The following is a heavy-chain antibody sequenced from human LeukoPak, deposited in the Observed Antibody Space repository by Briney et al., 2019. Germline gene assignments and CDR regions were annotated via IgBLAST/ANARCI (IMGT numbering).Heavy chain of an antibody. J-gene: IGHJ4*02. CDR1: GYTFTSYY. D-gene: IGHD3-3*01. CDR3: ARGLIHYDFWSGYYTRFDY. CDR2: MNPNSGNT. Sequence: GASVTVSCKASGYTFTSYYMHWVRQATGQGLEWMGWMNPNSGNTGYAQKFQGRVTMTRNTSISTAYMELSSLRSEDTAVYYCARGLIHYDFWSGYYTRFDYWGQGTLVTVSS. V-gene: IGHV1-8*02.